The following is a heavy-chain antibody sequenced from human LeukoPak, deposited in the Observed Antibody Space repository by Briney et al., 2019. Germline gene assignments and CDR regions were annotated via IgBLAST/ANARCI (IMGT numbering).Heavy chain of an antibody. CDR2: ISSSSSYI. V-gene: IGHV3-21*01. Sequence: GGSLRLSCAASGFTFSSYSMNWVRQAPGKGLEWVSSISSSSSYIYYADSVKGRFTISRDNAKNSLYLQMNSLRAEDTAVYYCARYFLYCSGGSCWFDYWGQGTLVTVSS. CDR3: ARYFLYCSGGSCWFDY. CDR1: GFTFSSYS. J-gene: IGHJ4*02. D-gene: IGHD2-15*01.